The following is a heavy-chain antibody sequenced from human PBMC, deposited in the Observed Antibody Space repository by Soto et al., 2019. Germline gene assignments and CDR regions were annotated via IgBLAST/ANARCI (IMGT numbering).Heavy chain of an antibody. CDR1: GGTFSSYA. V-gene: IGHV1-69*01. CDR2: IIPIFGTA. D-gene: IGHD3-22*01. J-gene: IGHJ4*02. Sequence: QVQLVQSGAEVKKPGSSVKVSCKASGGTFSSYAISWVRQAPGQGLEWMGGIIPIFGTANYAQTFQGRVTITADESTRKAYMELSSLRSEDTAVYYCASQDYDSSGNGPDYWGQGTLVTVSS. CDR3: ASQDYDSSGNGPDY.